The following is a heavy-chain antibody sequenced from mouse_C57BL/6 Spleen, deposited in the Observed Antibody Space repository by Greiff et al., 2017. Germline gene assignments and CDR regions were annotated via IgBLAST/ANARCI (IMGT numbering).Heavy chain of an antibody. Sequence: VQRVESGPGLVAPSQSLSITCTVSGFSLTSYAISWVRQPPGKGLEWLGVIWTGGGTNYNSALKSRLSISKDNSKSQVFLKMNSLQTDDTARYYCARKVYYGYDDGGGFDYWGQGTTLTVSS. CDR3: ARKVYYGYDDGGGFDY. CDR2: IWTGGGT. CDR1: GFSLTSYA. V-gene: IGHV2-9-1*01. J-gene: IGHJ2*01. D-gene: IGHD2-2*01.